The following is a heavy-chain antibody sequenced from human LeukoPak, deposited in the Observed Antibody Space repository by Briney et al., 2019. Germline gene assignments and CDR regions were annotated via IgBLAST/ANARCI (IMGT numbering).Heavy chain of an antibody. CDR3: ARRSTVTTWKTGDSQH. J-gene: IGHJ1*01. CDR1: GGSFRGYY. D-gene: IGHD4-17*01. Sequence: PSETLSLTCAVYGGSFRGYYWSWIRQPPGKGLEWIGEINHSGSTNYNPSLKSRVTISVDTSKNQFSLKLSSVTAADTAVYYCARRSTVTTWKTGDSQHWGQGTLVTVSS. V-gene: IGHV4-34*01. CDR2: INHSGST.